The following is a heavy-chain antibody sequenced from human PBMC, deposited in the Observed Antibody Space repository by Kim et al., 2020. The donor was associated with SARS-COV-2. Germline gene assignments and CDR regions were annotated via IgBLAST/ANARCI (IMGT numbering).Heavy chain of an antibody. CDR2: SP. V-gene: IGHV4-59*01. D-gene: IGHD6-6*01. Sequence: SPNYNPSLKSRVTISVDTSKNPFSLKLSSVTAADTAVYYCASMVAARFDYWGQGTLVTVSS. CDR3: ASMVAARFDY. J-gene: IGHJ4*02.